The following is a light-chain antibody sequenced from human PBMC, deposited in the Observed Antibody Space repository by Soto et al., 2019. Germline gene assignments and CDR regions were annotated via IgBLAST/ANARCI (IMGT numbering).Light chain of an antibody. CDR2: DAS. Sequence: EIVMTQSPATLSVSPGERATLSCRASQSVSRYLAWYQQKPGQAPRLLIYDASNWASGIPARFSGSGSGTDFTLTISSLEPEDLAVYYCQHRTTFGGGTKVEI. CDR3: QHRTT. J-gene: IGKJ4*01. V-gene: IGKV3-11*01. CDR1: QSVSRY.